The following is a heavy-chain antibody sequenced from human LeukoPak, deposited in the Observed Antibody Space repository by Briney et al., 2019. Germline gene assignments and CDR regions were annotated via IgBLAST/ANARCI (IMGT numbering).Heavy chain of an antibody. Sequence: PGGSLRLSCAASGFTFSGYWMHWVRQAPGTGLVWVSHIKGDGSSTSYADSVKGRFTISRDNAKNTLYLQMNSLRAEDTAVYYCARDQGQQLVPFDYWGQGTLVTVSS. CDR2: IKGDGSST. V-gene: IGHV3-74*01. CDR3: ARDQGQQLVPFDY. CDR1: GFTFSGYW. J-gene: IGHJ4*02. D-gene: IGHD6-13*01.